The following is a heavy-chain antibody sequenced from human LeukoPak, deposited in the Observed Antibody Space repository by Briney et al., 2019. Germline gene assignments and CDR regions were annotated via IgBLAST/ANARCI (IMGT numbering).Heavy chain of an antibody. D-gene: IGHD2-2*01. J-gene: IGHJ6*02. CDR3: AREKPKKRYCSSTSCYYYYYYGMDV. Sequence: PGGSLRVSCAASGFTFSSYAMHWVRQAPGKGLEWVAVISYDGSNKYYADSVKGRFTISRDSSKNTLYLQMNSLRAEDTAVYYCAREKPKKRYCSSTSCYYYYYYGMDVWGQGTTVTVSS. V-gene: IGHV3-30-3*01. CDR2: ISYDGSNK. CDR1: GFTFSSYA.